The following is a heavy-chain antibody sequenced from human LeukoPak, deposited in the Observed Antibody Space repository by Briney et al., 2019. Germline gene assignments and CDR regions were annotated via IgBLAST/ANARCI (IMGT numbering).Heavy chain of an antibody. CDR1: GLTFGGQW. Sequence: PGGSLRLSCVASGLTFGGQWLNWVRQAPGQGLEWMANIKHGGGEKFYVDSVKGRFTISRDDGQNSLSLHMNNVTVEDTAVYYCGYTNNFYHWGQGALVVVSA. D-gene: IGHD3-16*02. CDR3: GYTNNFYH. J-gene: IGHJ4*02. CDR2: IKHGGGEK. V-gene: IGHV3-7*01.